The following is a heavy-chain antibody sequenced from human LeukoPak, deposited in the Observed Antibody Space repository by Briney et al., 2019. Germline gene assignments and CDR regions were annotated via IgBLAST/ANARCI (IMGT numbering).Heavy chain of an antibody. CDR3: ARQGYDILTGYIDAFDI. D-gene: IGHD3-9*01. CDR1: GGSISSYY. CDR2: ISYSGST. V-gene: IGHV4-59*08. J-gene: IGHJ3*02. Sequence: SETLSLTCTVSGGSISSYYWSWIRQPPGKGLEWIGYISYSGSTNYNPSLKSRVTISIDTSKNQFSLKLRPVTAADTAIYYCARQGYDILTGYIDAFDIWGQGTMVTVSS.